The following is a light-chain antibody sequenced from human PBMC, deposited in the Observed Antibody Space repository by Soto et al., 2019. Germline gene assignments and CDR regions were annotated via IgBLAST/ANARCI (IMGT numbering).Light chain of an antibody. J-gene: IGLJ1*01. Sequence: QSALIQPRSVSGSPGQSVTISCTGTSSDVGVYKYVSWYRQHPGTAPKLMIYDVITRPSGVPDRFSGSKSGNTASLTISGLQAEDEADYYCCSYAGDYTFVFGSGTKLTVL. V-gene: IGLV2-11*01. CDR3: CSYAGDYTFV. CDR1: SSDVGVYKY. CDR2: DVI.